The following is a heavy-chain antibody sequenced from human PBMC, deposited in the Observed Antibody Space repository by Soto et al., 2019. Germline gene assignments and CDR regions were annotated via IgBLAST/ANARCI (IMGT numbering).Heavy chain of an antibody. D-gene: IGHD3-16*01. J-gene: IGHJ4*02. CDR2: IYADGSNT. CDR1: GFTFSSYW. V-gene: IGHV3-74*01. CDR3: ARGGQTAGFDY. Sequence: EVRLVESGGGLVQPGGSLRLSCAASGFTFSSYWMHWVRQAPGKGLVWVSRIYADGSNTNYADSVKGRFTISRDNAKNTLYLQMNSLRAEDTAVYYCARGGQTAGFDYWGQGTLVTVSS.